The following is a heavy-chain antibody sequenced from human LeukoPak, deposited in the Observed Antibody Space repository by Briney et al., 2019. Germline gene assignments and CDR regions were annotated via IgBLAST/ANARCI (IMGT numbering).Heavy chain of an antibody. J-gene: IGHJ4*02. CDR1: GFTFSNYA. D-gene: IGHD5-12*01. CDR3: ARDYTGWHDY. Sequence: GGSLRLSCAASGFTFSNYAMHWVRLAPGKGLEYVSTISSTGGSTFYANSVKARFTISRDNSKNTLYLQMGSLRAEDMAVYYCARDYTGWHDYWGQGTLVTVSS. CDR2: ISSTGGST. V-gene: IGHV3-64*01.